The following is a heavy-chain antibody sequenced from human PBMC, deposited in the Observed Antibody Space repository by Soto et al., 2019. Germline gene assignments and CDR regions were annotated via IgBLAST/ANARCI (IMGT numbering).Heavy chain of an antibody. V-gene: IGHV4-34*01. CDR2: INHSGST. J-gene: IGHJ4*02. Sequence: QVQLQQWGAGLLKPSETLSLTCAVYGGSFSGYYWSWIRQPPGKGLEWIGEINHSGSTNYNPSPKSRVTISVDTSKNQFSLKLSSVTAADTAVYYCARGGYYYGSGSYKRIGRPFDYWGQGTLVTVSS. D-gene: IGHD3-10*01. CDR3: ARGGYYYGSGSYKRIGRPFDY. CDR1: GGSFSGYY.